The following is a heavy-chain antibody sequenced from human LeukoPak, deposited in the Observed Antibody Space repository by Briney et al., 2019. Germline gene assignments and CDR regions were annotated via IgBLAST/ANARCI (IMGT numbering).Heavy chain of an antibody. V-gene: IGHV1-69*13. CDR2: IIPIFGTA. CDR1: GGTFSSYA. Sequence: SVKVSCKASGGTFSSYAISWVRQAPGQGLEWMGGIIPIFGTANYAQKFQGRVTITADESTSTAYMELSSLRSEDTAVYYCARVWFGTSDNSNWFDPWGQGTLVTVSS. CDR3: ARVWFGTSDNSNWFDP. J-gene: IGHJ5*02. D-gene: IGHD3-10*01.